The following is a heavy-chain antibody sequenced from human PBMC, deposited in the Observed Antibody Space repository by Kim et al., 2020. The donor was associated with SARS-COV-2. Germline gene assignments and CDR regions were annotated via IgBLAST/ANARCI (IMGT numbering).Heavy chain of an antibody. Sequence: GGSLRLSCAASGFTFSNYWMHWVRQAPGKGLVWVSRINSDGSSTSYADSVKGRFTFSRDSAKNTLYLQMNSLRVEDTAVYYCVRDFPPSYYGSGTFDPWGQGTLVTVSS. CDR1: GFTFSNYW. J-gene: IGHJ5*02. CDR3: VRDFPPSYYGSGTFDP. V-gene: IGHV3-74*01. D-gene: IGHD3-10*01. CDR2: INSDGSST.